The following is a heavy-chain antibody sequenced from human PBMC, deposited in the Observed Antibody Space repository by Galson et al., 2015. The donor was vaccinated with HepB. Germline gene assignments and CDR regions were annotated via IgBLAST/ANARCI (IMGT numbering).Heavy chain of an antibody. V-gene: IGHV1-69*04. J-gene: IGHJ4*02. CDR2: IIPILGIG. CDR1: GGTFSSYA. CDR3: ARAQGPTRSIAGRPTDY. D-gene: IGHD6-6*01. Sequence: SVKVSCKASGGTFSSYAISWVRQAPGQGLEWMGRIIPILGIGNYAQKFQGRVTITADKSTSTAYMELSSLRSDDTAVYYCARAQGPTRSIAGRPTDYWGQGTLVTVSS.